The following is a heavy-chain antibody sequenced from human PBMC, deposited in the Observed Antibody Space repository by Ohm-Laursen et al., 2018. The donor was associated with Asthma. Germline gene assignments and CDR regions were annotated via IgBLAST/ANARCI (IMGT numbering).Heavy chain of an antibody. CDR3: AKPDSSSWQKALVREDY. CDR2: LNTDGSGT. V-gene: IGHV3-74*01. CDR1: GFSFHEYA. J-gene: IGHJ4*02. D-gene: IGHD6-13*01. Sequence: GSLRLSCAASGFSFHEYAMHWVRQSPGKGLEWVSGLNTDGSGTWYADSVKGRFTISRDNSKNTLYLQMNSLRAEDTAVYYCAKPDSSSWQKALVREDYWGQGILVTVSS.